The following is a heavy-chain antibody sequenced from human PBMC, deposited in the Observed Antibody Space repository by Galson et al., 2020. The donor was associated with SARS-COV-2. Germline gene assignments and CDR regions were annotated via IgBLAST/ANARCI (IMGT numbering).Heavy chain of an antibody. Sequence: ASVKVSCKASGYTFTGYYMHWVRQAPGQGLAWMGWINHNSGGTNYAQKFQGRVTMTRDTSISTAYMKLSRLRSDDTAVYYCARVVEYGVVPAVQEVYGMDVWGQGTTVTVSS. CDR1: GYTFTGYY. V-gene: IGHV1-2*02. CDR2: INHNSGGT. D-gene: IGHD2-2*01. CDR3: ARVVEYGVVPAVQEVYGMDV. J-gene: IGHJ6*02.